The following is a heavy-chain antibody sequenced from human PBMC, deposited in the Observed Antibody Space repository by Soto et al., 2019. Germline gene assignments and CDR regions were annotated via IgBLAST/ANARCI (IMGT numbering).Heavy chain of an antibody. V-gene: IGHV1-18*01. J-gene: IGHJ6*02. Sequence: SVKVSCKASGYTFTSYGISWVRQAPGQGLEWMGWISAYNGNTNYAQKLQGRVTMTTDTSTSTAYMELRSLRSDDTAVYYCARAYCSGGSCYLDYYGMDVWGQGTTVTVSS. CDR3: ARAYCSGGSCYLDYYGMDV. CDR2: ISAYNGNT. CDR1: GYTFTSYG. D-gene: IGHD2-15*01.